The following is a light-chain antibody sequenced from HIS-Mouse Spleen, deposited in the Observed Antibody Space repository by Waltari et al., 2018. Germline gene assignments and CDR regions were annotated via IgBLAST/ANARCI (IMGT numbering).Light chain of an antibody. CDR3: SSYTSSSTWV. J-gene: IGLJ3*02. V-gene: IGLV2-14*01. CDR1: SSDVGGYNY. Sequence: QSALTQPASVSGSPGQSITISCTGTSSDVGGYNYVPWYQQHPGKAPKLMIFEVSHPPSGVSNRFSGPQSGNPASLTISGLQAEDEADYYCSSYTSSSTWVFGGGTKLTVL. CDR2: EVS.